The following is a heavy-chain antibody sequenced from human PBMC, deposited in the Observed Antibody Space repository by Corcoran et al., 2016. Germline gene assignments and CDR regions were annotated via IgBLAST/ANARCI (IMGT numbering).Heavy chain of an antibody. D-gene: IGHD3-22*01. J-gene: IGHJ6*02. V-gene: IGHV1-46*01. CDR3: AGWEKCRGPYDSIGPYYYYYGMGV. CDR1: GYTFTSYY. CDR2: INPSGGST. Sequence: QVQLVQSGAEVKKPGASVKVSCKASGYTFTSYYMHWVRQAPGQGLEWMGIINPSGGSTSYAQKFQGRVTMTRDTSTSTGYMELSSLRSEDTAVYYCAGWEKCRGPYDSIGPYYYYYGMGVWGQGTTVTVSS.